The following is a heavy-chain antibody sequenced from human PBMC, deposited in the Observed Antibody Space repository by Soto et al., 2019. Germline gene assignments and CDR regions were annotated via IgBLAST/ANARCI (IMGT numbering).Heavy chain of an antibody. V-gene: IGHV1-46*01. CDR2: INPSGGTT. Sequence: ASVKVSCKASGYTFTGYYIHWVRQAPGQGLEWMGIINPSGGTTTYAQKFQGRVTITSDTSTSTVYMEMSSLRSEDTAVYYCARAIAAATYWGQGTLVTVS. CDR1: GYTFTGYY. CDR3: ARAIAAATY. D-gene: IGHD6-13*01. J-gene: IGHJ4*02.